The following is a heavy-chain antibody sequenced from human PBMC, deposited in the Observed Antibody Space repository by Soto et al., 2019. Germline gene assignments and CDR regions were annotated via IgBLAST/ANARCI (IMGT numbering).Heavy chain of an antibody. V-gene: IGHV3-30-3*01. J-gene: IGHJ6*02. CDR1: GFTFSSYA. D-gene: IGHD6-13*01. CDR3: AGGGSSSWYTPYYYYYGMDV. Sequence: PGGSLRLSCAASGFTFSSYAMHWVRQAPGKGLEWVAVISYDGSNKYYADSVKGRFTISRDNSKNTLYLQMNSLRAEDTAVYYCAGGGSSSWYTPYYYYYGMDVWGQGTTVTVSS. CDR2: ISYDGSNK.